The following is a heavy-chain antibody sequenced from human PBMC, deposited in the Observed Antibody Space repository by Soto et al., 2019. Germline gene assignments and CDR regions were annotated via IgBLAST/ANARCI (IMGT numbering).Heavy chain of an antibody. CDR2: ISYDGSNK. CDR1: GFTFSSYA. CDR3: ARDNWAPWELQPIYYFDY. J-gene: IGHJ4*02. D-gene: IGHD1-26*01. V-gene: IGHV3-30-3*01. Sequence: QVQLVESGGGVVQPGRSLRLSCAASGFTFSSYAMHWVRQAPGKGLEWVAVISYDGSNKYYADSVKGRFTISRANSKNTLYLQMNSLRAEDTAVYYCARDNWAPWELQPIYYFDYWGQGTLVTVSS.